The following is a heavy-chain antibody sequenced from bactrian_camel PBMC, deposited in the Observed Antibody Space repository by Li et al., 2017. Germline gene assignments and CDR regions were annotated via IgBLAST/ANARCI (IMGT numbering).Heavy chain of an antibody. Sequence: HVQLVESGGGSVETGGSLRLSCAVSGYTFNTNYVAWVRQAPGKEREGVAGIDRRDGSTSYRDSVKGRFTISRDNAKNTVYLQMNSLQSEDTALYYCAKGLYSTADAVGHRVRGQGTQVTVS. D-gene: IGHD1*01. J-gene: IGHJ4*01. CDR1: GYTFNTNY. V-gene: IGHV3S26*01. CDR2: IDRRDGST.